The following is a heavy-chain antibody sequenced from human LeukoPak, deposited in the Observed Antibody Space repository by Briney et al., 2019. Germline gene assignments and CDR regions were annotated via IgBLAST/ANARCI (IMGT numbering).Heavy chain of an antibody. CDR2: IYYSGST. CDR3: ARDGGDSSGSSFDY. Sequence: SETLSLTCTVSGGSISSCYWSWIRQPPGKGLEWIGYIYYSGSTNYSPFLKSRVTISVDTSKNHFSLKLSSVTAADTAVYYCARDGGDSSGSSFDYWGQGTLVTVSS. D-gene: IGHD3-22*01. V-gene: IGHV4-59*01. J-gene: IGHJ4*02. CDR1: GGSISSCY.